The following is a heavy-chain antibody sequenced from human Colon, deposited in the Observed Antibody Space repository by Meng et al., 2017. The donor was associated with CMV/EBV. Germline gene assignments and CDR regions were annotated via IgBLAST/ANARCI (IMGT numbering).Heavy chain of an antibody. CDR1: GFTFNTYA. Sequence: GESLKISCSTSGFTFNTYAMEWVRQAPGKGLEWVSSISYSGGTTYYGDSVKGRFTISRDTSENTLYLQMSSLRVDDTALYYCAKGVTSGSTYRAFDILGQGTKVTVSS. J-gene: IGHJ3*02. D-gene: IGHD3-22*01. V-gene: IGHV3-23*01. CDR2: ISYSGGTT. CDR3: AKGVTSGSTYRAFDI.